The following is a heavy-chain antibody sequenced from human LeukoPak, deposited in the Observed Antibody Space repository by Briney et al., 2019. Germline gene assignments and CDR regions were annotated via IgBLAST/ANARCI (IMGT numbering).Heavy chain of an antibody. CDR3: VRGYCSGGSCYARAFDI. CDR1: EFTFSGYW. J-gene: IGHJ3*02. Sequence: GGALRLSCAASEFTFSGYWMHWVRHAPEKGLVWVSRINSDGRSTSYADSVKGRFTISRDNAKNSLYLQMNSLRAEDTAVYYCVRGYCSGGSCYARAFDIWGQGTMVTVSS. V-gene: IGHV3-74*01. CDR2: INSDGRST. D-gene: IGHD2-15*01.